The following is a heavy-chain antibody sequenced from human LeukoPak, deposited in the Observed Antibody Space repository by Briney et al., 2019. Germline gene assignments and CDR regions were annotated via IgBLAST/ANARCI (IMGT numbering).Heavy chain of an antibody. CDR3: ARDNCSGGSCYSGAYYYYGMDV. CDR2: IIPIFGTA. V-gene: IGHV1-69*01. J-gene: IGHJ6*04. Sequence: GSSVKVSCKASGGTFSSYAISWARQAPGQGLEWMGGIIPIFGTANYAQKFQGRVTITADESTSTAYMELSSLRSEDTAVYYCARDNCSGGSCYSGAYYYYGMDVWGKGTTVTVSS. CDR1: GGTFSSYA. D-gene: IGHD2-15*01.